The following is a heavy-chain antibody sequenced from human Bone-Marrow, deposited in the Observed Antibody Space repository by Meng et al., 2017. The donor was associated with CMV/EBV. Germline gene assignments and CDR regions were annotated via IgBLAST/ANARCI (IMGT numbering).Heavy chain of an antibody. D-gene: IGHD6-19*01. CDR3: ARDGVGSSGWHLFDY. CDR2: INAGNGNT. V-gene: IGHV1-3*01. Sequence: SGYTVTSCGMQWVRQAPGQRLEWMGWINAGNGNTKYSQKFQGRVTITRDTSASTAYMELSSLRSEDTAVYYCARDGVGSSGWHLFDYWGQGTLVTVSS. J-gene: IGHJ4*02. CDR1: GYTVTSCG.